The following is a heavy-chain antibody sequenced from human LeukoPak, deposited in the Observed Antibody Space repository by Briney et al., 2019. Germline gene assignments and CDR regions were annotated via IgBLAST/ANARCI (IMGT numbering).Heavy chain of an antibody. CDR2: IKQDGSEK. D-gene: IGHD3-9*01. V-gene: IGHV3-7*03. Sequence: GGSLRLSCAASGFTFSSYWMSWVRQAPGKGLEWVANIKQDGSEKYYVDSVKGRFTISRDNAKNSLYLQMNSLRAEDTAVYYCARVPPLRYFDWLSNRNWFDPWGQGTLVTVSS. CDR1: GFTFSSYW. J-gene: IGHJ5*02. CDR3: ARVPPLRYFDWLSNRNWFDP.